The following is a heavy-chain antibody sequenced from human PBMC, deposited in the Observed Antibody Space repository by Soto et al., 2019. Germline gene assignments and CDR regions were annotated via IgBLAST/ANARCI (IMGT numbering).Heavy chain of an antibody. CDR1: GGSFSGYY. CDR3: VRQKGFFDWTSHVTGPGGMDV. V-gene: IGHV4-34*01. J-gene: IGHJ6*02. CDR2: VHHSGTT. D-gene: IGHD3-9*01. Sequence: QVQLQQWGAGLLKPSETLSLTCAVNGGSFSGYYWNWIRQSAGKGLEWIGRVHHSGTTNYNPSLKSRLTMSLDTSKNHFSLQLSSVTDADTAMYYCVRQKGFFDWTSHVTGPGGMDVWGQGTSVTVSS.